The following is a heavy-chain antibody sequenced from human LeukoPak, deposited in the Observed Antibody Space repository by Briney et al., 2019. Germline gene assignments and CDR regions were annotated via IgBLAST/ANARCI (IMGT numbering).Heavy chain of an antibody. CDR1: GFSLTTSAVA. J-gene: IGHJ3*02. Sequence: SGPTLVKPTQTLTLTCTFSGFSLTTSAVAVGWIRQPPGKALEWLALIYWDDDKRYNPSLRSRLTITKDTSKNQVVLTMTNMDPVDTATYYCSRHDSSRSFDIWGQGTMVTVSS. CDR3: SRHDSSRSFDI. V-gene: IGHV2-5*02. CDR2: IYWDDDK. D-gene: IGHD3-22*01.